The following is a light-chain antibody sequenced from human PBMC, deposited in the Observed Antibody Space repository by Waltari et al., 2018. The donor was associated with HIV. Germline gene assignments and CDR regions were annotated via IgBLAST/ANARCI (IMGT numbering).Light chain of an antibody. V-gene: IGLV2-14*01. J-gene: IGLJ1*01. CDR1: NSDIGGHNS. Sequence: QSALTQPASVSGSPGQSITISCTGTNSDIGGHNSVAWYQQHPGKAPKLIIYDVSNRPAGVSDRFSGSKSGNTASLTISGLQAEDEADYYCKSFTTRSTPCVFGSGTKVTVL. CDR3: KSFTTRSTPCV. CDR2: DVS.